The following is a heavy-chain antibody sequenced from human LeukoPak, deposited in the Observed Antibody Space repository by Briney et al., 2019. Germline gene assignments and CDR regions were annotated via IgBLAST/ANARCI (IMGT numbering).Heavy chain of an antibody. J-gene: IGHJ5*02. D-gene: IGHD3-16*01. Sequence: PSETLSLTCTVSGGSISSGSYYWSWIRQPAGKGLEWIGRIYTSGSTNYNPSLKSRVTISVDTSKNQFSLKLSSVTAADTAVYYCARHSRYVWGSPNWFDPWGQGTLVTVSS. V-gene: IGHV4-61*02. CDR2: IYTSGST. CDR1: GGSISSGSYY. CDR3: ARHSRYVWGSPNWFDP.